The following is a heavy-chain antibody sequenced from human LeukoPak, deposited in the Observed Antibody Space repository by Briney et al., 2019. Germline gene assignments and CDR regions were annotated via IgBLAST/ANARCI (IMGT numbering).Heavy chain of an antibody. CDR1: GFTFISYA. CDR3: AKEKYRGYSYGSGDY. J-gene: IGHJ4*02. V-gene: IGHV3-30*18. D-gene: IGHD5-18*01. CDR2: ISFDGRNK. Sequence: GGSLRLSCAASGFTFISYAMSWVRQAPGKGLEWVAVISFDGRNKYFADSVKGRFTISRDNSKNTLYLQMNSLRAEDTAVYYCAKEKYRGYSYGSGDYWGQGALVTVSS.